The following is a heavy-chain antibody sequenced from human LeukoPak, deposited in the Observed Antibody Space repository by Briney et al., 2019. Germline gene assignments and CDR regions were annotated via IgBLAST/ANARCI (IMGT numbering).Heavy chain of an antibody. V-gene: IGHV3-30-3*01. CDR3: ARDHYYYDSSGTDY. Sequence: PGGSLRLSCAVSGFTFSSYAMHWVRQAPGKGLEWVAVISYDGSNKYYADSVKGRFTISRDNSKNTLYLQMNSLRAEDTAVYYCARDHYYYDSSGTDYWGQGTLVTVSS. D-gene: IGHD3-22*01. CDR2: ISYDGSNK. J-gene: IGHJ4*02. CDR1: GFTFSSYA.